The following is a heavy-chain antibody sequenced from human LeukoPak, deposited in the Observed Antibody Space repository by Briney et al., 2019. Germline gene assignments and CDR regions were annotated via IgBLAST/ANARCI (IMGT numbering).Heavy chain of an antibody. J-gene: IGHJ4*02. CDR2: INHSGST. D-gene: IGHD6-19*01. CDR1: GGSFSGYY. Sequence: SETPSLTCAVYGGSFSGYYWSWIRQPPGKGLEWIGEINHSGSTNYNPSLKSRVTISVDTSKNQFSLKLSSVTAADTAVYYCARALPMYSSGWYPRMGYFDYWGQGTLVTVSS. V-gene: IGHV4-34*01. CDR3: ARALPMYSSGWYPRMGYFDY.